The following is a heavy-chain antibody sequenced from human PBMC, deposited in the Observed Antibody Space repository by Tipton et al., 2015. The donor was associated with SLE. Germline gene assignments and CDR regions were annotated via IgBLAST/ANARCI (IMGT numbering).Heavy chain of an antibody. CDR1: GFTFSSYG. D-gene: IGHD6-6*01. CDR2: IRYDGSNK. Sequence: SLRLSCAASGFTFSSYGMHWVRQAPGKGLEWVAFIRYDGSNKYYADSVKGRFTISRDNSKNTLYLQMNSMRAEDTAVYYCAKGEYSSSSGCYFDLWGRGTLVTVSS. J-gene: IGHJ2*01. V-gene: IGHV3-30*02. CDR3: AKGEYSSSSGCYFDL.